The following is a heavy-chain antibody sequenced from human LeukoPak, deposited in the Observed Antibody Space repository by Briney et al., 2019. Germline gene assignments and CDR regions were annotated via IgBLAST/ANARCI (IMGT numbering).Heavy chain of an antibody. Sequence: GGSLRLSCAASGFTFSSCAMSWVRQAPGKGLEWVSGISGSGGSTYYADSVKGRSTISRDNSKNTLYLQMSSLRAEDTAVYYCARDITGTSFHPYYFDYWGQGTLVTVSS. J-gene: IGHJ4*02. CDR2: ISGSGGST. D-gene: IGHD1-7*01. CDR1: GFTFSSCA. V-gene: IGHV3-23*01. CDR3: ARDITGTSFHPYYFDY.